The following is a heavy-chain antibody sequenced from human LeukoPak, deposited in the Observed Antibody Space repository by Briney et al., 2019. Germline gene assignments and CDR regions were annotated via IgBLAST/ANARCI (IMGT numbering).Heavy chain of an antibody. J-gene: IGHJ5*02. V-gene: IGHV3-66*01. CDR3: ARGNGNVGGRLDP. CDR1: GFSVNGIH. Sequence: PGVSLRLSCAASGFSVNGIHMHWVRHAPGKNLEWLSGLYSGGATYFASSWGGRFTLLREPSKNTVFFQMTNLRVDGSAIYFLARGNGNVGGRLDPWGQGTRVTVSS. CDR2: LYSGGAT. D-gene: IGHD4-23*01.